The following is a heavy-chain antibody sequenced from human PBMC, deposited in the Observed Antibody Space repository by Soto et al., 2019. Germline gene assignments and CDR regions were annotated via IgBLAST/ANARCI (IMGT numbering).Heavy chain of an antibody. V-gene: IGHV4-31*03. J-gene: IGHJ6*02. CDR1: GGSISSGGYY. CDR3: XXRVCGGDCHHGMDV. CDR2: IYYSGST. Sequence: QVQLQESGPGLVKPSQTLSLTCTVSGGSISSGGYYWSWIRQHPGKGLEWIGYIYYSGSTYYNPSLKSRXXXXXXXXXXXXXXXXXXXXAADTXXXXXXRVCGGDCHHGMDVWGQGTTVTVSS. D-gene: IGHD2-21*02.